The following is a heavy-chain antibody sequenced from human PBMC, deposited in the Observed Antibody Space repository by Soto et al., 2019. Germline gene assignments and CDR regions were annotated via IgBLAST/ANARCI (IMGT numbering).Heavy chain of an antibody. J-gene: IGHJ4*02. D-gene: IGHD4-17*01. V-gene: IGHV3-7*01. CDR2: IKPDGREK. CDR1: GFTFSSFW. CDR3: ARRPYGNYGDYFDY. Sequence: EVQLVESGEGLVQPGGSLRLSCAPSGFTFSSFWMSWVRQAPGKGLEWVANIKPDGREKNYVDSVKGRFTISRDNAKNSLYLQMDSLRAEDTAVYYCARRPYGNYGDYFDYWGQGTLVTVSS.